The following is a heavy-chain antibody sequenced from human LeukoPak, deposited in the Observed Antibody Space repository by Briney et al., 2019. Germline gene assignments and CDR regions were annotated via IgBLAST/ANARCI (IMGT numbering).Heavy chain of an antibody. V-gene: IGHV4-39*01. D-gene: IGHD2-2*01. CDR2: ICCSGST. J-gene: IGHJ4*02. CDR1: GGSISSSSYY. CDR3: ARHVWDGYCSSTSCYERRTTPYY. Sequence: ETLSLTCTVSGGSISSSSYYWGWIRQPPGKGLEWFGSICCSGSTYYNPTLKSRVTISVHTTKNQFSLELSSVTAADTAVYYCARHVWDGYCSSTSCYERRTTPYYWGQGTLVTVSS.